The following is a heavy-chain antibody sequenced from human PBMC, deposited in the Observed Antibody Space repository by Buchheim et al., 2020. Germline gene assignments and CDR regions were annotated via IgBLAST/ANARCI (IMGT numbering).Heavy chain of an antibody. V-gene: IGHV4-59*03. D-gene: IGHD1-26*01. Sequence: QVQLQESGPGLVKPSETLSLTCTVSNGSINDFYWAWIRQSPGEGLQWIAYIYYSGGVHYSPSLRSRVTISLDTSMKQFSLRLTSVTAADTAMYYCARGMGVGAHDFFDSWGQG. CDR2: IYYSGGV. J-gene: IGHJ4*02. CDR1: NGSINDFY. CDR3: ARGMGVGAHDFFDS.